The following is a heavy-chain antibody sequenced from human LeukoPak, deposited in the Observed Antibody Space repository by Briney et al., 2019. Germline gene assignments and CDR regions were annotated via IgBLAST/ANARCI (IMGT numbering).Heavy chain of an antibody. D-gene: IGHD1-26*01. V-gene: IGHV3-21*01. J-gene: IGHJ4*02. CDR2: ISSSSSYI. CDR3: ARVKGVGAIDY. CDR1: GFTFSSYS. Sequence: SEGSLRLSCAASGFTFSSYSMNWVRQAPGKGLEWVSSISSSSSYIYYADSVKGRFTISRDNAKNSLYLQMNSLRAEDTAVYYCARVKGVGAIDYWGQGTLVTVSS.